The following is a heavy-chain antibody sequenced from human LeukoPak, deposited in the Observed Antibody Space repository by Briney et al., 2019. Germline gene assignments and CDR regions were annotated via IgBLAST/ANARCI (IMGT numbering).Heavy chain of an antibody. V-gene: IGHV4-39*07. Sequence: SETLSLTCTVSGDSISSSSYYWGWIRQPPGKGLEWIGSIYYRGSTYYNPSLKSRVTISVDTSKNQFSLKLSSVTAADTAVYYCARVPYYDSSGYYYGPNNYFDYWGQGTLVTVSS. CDR3: ARVPYYDSSGYYYGPNNYFDY. J-gene: IGHJ4*02. CDR1: GDSISSSSYY. CDR2: IYYRGST. D-gene: IGHD3-22*01.